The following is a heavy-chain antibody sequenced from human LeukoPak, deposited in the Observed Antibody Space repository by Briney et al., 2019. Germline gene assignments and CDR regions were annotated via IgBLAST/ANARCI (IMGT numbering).Heavy chain of an antibody. Sequence: PGGSLRLSCAASGFSFSIYSMSWVRQAPGKGLEWVSSIHSSNSYIYYADSVGGRFTISRDNAKNSLYLQMNSLRAEDTALYYCARQFGEYLPYFDYWGQGILVTVSS. V-gene: IGHV3-21*01. D-gene: IGHD3-10*01. CDR3: ARQFGEYLPYFDY. J-gene: IGHJ4*02. CDR2: IHSSNSYI. CDR1: GFSFSIYS.